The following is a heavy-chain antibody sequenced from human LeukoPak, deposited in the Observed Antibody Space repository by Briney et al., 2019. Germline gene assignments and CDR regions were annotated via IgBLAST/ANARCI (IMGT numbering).Heavy chain of an antibody. Sequence: PGRSLRLSCAASGFTFSSYAMHWVRQAPGKGLEWVAVISYDGSNKYYADSVKGRFTISRDNSKNTLYLQMNSLRAEDTAVYYCARALVADSHLGYWGQGTLVTVSS. CDR2: ISYDGSNK. J-gene: IGHJ4*02. CDR1: GFTFSSYA. CDR3: ARALVADSHLGY. D-gene: IGHD5-12*01. V-gene: IGHV3-30*04.